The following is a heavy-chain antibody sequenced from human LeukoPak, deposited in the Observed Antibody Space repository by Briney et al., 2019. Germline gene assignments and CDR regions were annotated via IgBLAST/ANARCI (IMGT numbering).Heavy chain of an antibody. D-gene: IGHD6-19*01. CDR2: IYYSGST. CDR3: ARGSSGWYGSLDY. Sequence: PSETLSLTCTVSGGSISSYYWSWIRQPPGKGLEWIGYIYYSGSTNYNPSLKSRVTISVDTSKNQFSLKLSSVTAADTAVYYCARGSSGWYGSLDYWGQGTLVTVSS. V-gene: IGHV4-59*01. J-gene: IGHJ4*02. CDR1: GGSISSYY.